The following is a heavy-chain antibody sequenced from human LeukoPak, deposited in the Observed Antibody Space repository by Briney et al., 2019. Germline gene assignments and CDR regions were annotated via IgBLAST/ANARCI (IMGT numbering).Heavy chain of an antibody. D-gene: IGHD3-3*01. CDR1: GYTFTGYY. Sequence: ASVKVSCKASGYTFTGYYIHRVRQAPGQGLEWMGRINPNSGGTNYAQKFQGRVTMTRDTSISTAYMELSRLRSDDTAVYYCARGDVLRFLGGDYHFDYWGQGTLVTVSS. V-gene: IGHV1-2*06. CDR3: ARGDVLRFLGGDYHFDY. J-gene: IGHJ4*02. CDR2: INPNSGGT.